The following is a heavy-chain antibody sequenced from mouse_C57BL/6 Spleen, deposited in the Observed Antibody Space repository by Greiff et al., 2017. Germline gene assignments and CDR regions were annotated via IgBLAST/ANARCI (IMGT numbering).Heavy chain of an antibody. V-gene: IGHV5-6*01. D-gene: IGHD1-1*01. CDR2: ISSGGSYT. Sequence: EVQRVESGGDLVKPGGSLKLSCAASGFTFSSYGMSWVRQTPDKRLEWVATISSGGSYTYYPDSVKGRFTISRDNAKNTLYLQMSSLKSEDTAMYYCARSTTVVDYWYFDVWGTGTTVTVSS. CDR1: GFTFSSYG. CDR3: ARSTTVVDYWYFDV. J-gene: IGHJ1*03.